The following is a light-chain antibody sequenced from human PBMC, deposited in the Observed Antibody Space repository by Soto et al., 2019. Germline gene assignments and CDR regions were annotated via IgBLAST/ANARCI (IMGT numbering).Light chain of an antibody. CDR3: QDYGASWT. V-gene: IGKV3-20*01. Sequence: ETVLTQSPGTVSLSPGDRATLPRRATHSVISNKLAWYQQKPGQAPRLLIYAASSRATGIPDRFSGSGSGTDLTLTINRLEPEDFAVYYCQDYGASWTFGQGTKVDIK. CDR2: AAS. CDR1: HSVISNK. J-gene: IGKJ1*01.